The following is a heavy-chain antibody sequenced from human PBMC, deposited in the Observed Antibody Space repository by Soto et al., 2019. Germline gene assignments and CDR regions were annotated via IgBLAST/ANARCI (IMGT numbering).Heavy chain of an antibody. Sequence: SETLSLTCAVSGGSFTSNNWWTCVRQPPGQGLEWIGEIYRTGSTNYNPSLKSRVTISLDKSEDQFSLKVTSLTAADTAVYYCASRDPGTSVDYWGQGTLVTVSS. CDR1: GGSFTSNNW. D-gene: IGHD1-7*01. CDR2: IYRTGST. J-gene: IGHJ4*02. CDR3: ASRDPGTSVDY. V-gene: IGHV4-4*02.